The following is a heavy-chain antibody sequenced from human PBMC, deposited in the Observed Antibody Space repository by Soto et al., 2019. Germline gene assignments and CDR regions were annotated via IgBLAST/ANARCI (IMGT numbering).Heavy chain of an antibody. D-gene: IGHD5-12*01. CDR1: GYTFTSYG. Sequence: ASVKVSCKASGYTFTSYGISWVRQAPGQGLEWMGWISAYNGNTNYAQKLQGRVAMTTDTSTSTAYRELRSLRSDDTAVYYCARVIGGYDVDPWGQGTLVTVSS. J-gene: IGHJ5*02. CDR3: ARVIGGYDVDP. V-gene: IGHV1-18*04. CDR2: ISAYNGNT.